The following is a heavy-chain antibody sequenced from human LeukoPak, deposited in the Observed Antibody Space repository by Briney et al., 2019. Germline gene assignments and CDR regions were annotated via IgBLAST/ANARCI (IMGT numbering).Heavy chain of an antibody. CDR3: AREAPMPGNYYFDF. Sequence: RTGGSLRLSCAVSGFTVSSNYLSWVRQAPEKGLEWVSHTHADGSTYYADSVRERFTVSRDNSANTFYLQLNSLRADDTAIYFCAREAPMPGNYYFDFWGQGTLVTVSS. CDR1: GFTVSSNY. V-gene: IGHV3-66*01. CDR2: THADGST. J-gene: IGHJ4*02. D-gene: IGHD1-7*01.